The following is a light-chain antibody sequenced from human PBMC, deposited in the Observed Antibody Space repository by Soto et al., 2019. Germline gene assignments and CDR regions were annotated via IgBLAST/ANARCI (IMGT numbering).Light chain of an antibody. CDR2: GNS. CDR3: QSYDSGLSGYV. Sequence: VVTQPPSVSGAPGQRVTISCTGSSSNIGAGYVVHWYQQLPGTAPKLLIYGNSNRPSGVPDRFSGSKSGTSASLAITGLQAEDEADYYCQSYDSGLSGYVFGTGTKLTVL. CDR1: SSNIGAGYV. V-gene: IGLV1-40*01. J-gene: IGLJ1*01.